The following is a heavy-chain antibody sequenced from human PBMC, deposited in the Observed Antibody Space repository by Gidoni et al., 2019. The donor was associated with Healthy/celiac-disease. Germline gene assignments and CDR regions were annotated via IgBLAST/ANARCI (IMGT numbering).Heavy chain of an antibody. D-gene: IGHD2-15*01. J-gene: IGHJ2*01. Sequence: QVQLVESGGGLVKPGGSLRLSCAASGFTFSDYYMSWIRQAPGKGLEWVSYISSSSSYTNYADSVKGRFTISRDNAKNSLYLQMNSLRAEDTAVYYCARAPYGGNRRSHWYFDLWGRGTLVTVSS. V-gene: IGHV3-11*06. CDR2: ISSSSSYT. CDR1: GFTFSDYY. CDR3: ARAPYGGNRRSHWYFDL.